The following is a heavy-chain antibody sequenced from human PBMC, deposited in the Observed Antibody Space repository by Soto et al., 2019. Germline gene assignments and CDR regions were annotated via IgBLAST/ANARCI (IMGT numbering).Heavy chain of an antibody. V-gene: IGHV3-23*01. CDR2: TGISGRTT. D-gene: IGHD4-4*01. Sequence: WGSLRLSCAASGFSLTTYAMSWVRQAPGKGLEWVSTTGISGRTTYYADSVKGRFTVSRDDSKNTLDLQMSSLRAEDTAVYYCATVRNTSRSFDSWGQGTLVTVSS. J-gene: IGHJ4*02. CDR3: ATVRNTSRSFDS. CDR1: GFSLTTYA.